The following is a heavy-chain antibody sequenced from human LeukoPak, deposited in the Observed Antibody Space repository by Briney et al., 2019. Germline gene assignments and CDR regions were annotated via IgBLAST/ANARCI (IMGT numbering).Heavy chain of an antibody. Sequence: PGGSLRLSCAASGFTFSSYAMHWVRQAPGRGLEWVAVIWSDGINKYYGDSVKGRFTISRDNSKNTLYLQMNSLRAEDTAVYYCARDSLGTSSGWFDPWGQGTLVTVSS. J-gene: IGHJ5*02. V-gene: IGHV3-33*08. CDR1: GFTFSSYA. CDR2: IWSDGINK. D-gene: IGHD6-19*01. CDR3: ARDSLGTSSGWFDP.